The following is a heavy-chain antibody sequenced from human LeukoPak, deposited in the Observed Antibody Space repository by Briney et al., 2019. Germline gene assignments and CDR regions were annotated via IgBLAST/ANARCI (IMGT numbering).Heavy chain of an antibody. CDR1: GFTFSSYE. D-gene: IGHD3-10*01. CDR3: AGTTSVRGTCMDV. V-gene: IGHV3-48*03. J-gene: IGHJ6*03. Sequence: PGGSLRLSCAASGFTFSSYEMNWVRQAPGKGLEWVSYISSSGSTIYYADSVKGRFTISRDNAKNSLYLQMNSLRAEDTAFYYCAGTTSVRGTCMDVWGKGTTVTISS. CDR2: ISSSGSTI.